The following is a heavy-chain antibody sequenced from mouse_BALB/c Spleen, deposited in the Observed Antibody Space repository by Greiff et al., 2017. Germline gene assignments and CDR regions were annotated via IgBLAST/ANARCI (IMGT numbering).Heavy chain of an antibody. Sequence: VQLKESGPELVKPGASVKMSCKASGYTFTSYVMHWVKQKPGQGLEWIGYINPYNDGTKYNEKFKGKATLTSDKSSSTAYMELSSLTSEDSAVYYCARWGGNYDAGYFDYWGQGTTLTVSS. D-gene: IGHD2-1*01. CDR1: GYTFTSYV. CDR2: INPYNDGT. J-gene: IGHJ2*01. V-gene: IGHV1-14*01. CDR3: ARWGGNYDAGYFDY.